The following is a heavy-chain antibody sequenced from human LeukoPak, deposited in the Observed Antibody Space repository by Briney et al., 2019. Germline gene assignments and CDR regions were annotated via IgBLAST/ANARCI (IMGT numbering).Heavy chain of an antibody. J-gene: IGHJ3*02. CDR3: ARSRKYSSGWYQDAFDI. V-gene: IGHV3-53*01. CDR1: GFTVSSNY. CDR2: IYSGGST. Sequence: PGGSLRLSCAASGFTVSSNYMSWVRRAPGKGLEWVSVIYSGGSTYYADSVKGRFTISRDNSKNTLYLQMNSLRAEDTAVYYCARSRKYSSGWYQDAFDIWGQGTMVTVSS. D-gene: IGHD6-19*01.